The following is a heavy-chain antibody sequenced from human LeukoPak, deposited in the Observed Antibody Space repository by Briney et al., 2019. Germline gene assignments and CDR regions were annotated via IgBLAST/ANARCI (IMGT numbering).Heavy chain of an antibody. CDR3: ASNTYDYVWGRYRDPDAFDI. V-gene: IGHV5-51*01. J-gene: IGHJ3*02. Sequence: GESLKISCKASGYTFTNRWIDWVRQMPRQGLERMGIIYPGDSDTRYSPSFQGQVTISADKSISTAYLQWSSLKASDTAMYYCASNTYDYVWGRYRDPDAFDIWGQGTMVTVSS. D-gene: IGHD3-16*02. CDR2: IYPGDSDT. CDR1: GYTFTNRW.